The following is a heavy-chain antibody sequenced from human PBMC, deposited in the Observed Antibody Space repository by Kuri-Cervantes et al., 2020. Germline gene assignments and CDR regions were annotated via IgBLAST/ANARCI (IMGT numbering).Heavy chain of an antibody. J-gene: IGHJ4*02. CDR3: ATGAMVQAVTILYSFDY. V-gene: IGHV4-61*01. CDR1: GGSVSSRNYY. CDR2: IYYSGST. D-gene: IGHD3-10*01. Sequence: ESLKISCTVSGGSVSSRNYYWSWIRQPPGKGLEWIGYIYYSGSTNYSPSLKSRVTISVDTSKNQFSLKLSSVTAADTAVYYCATGAMVQAVTILYSFDYGGQGTLVTVSS.